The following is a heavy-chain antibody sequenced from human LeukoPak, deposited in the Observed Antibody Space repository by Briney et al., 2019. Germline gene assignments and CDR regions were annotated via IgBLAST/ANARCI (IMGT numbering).Heavy chain of an antibody. Sequence: SETLSLTCAVYGGSFSGYYWSWIRQPPGKGLEWIGEINHSGSTNYNPSLKSRVTISVDTSKNQFSLKLSSVTAADTAVYCCARPMGYGSGSYYSYFDYWGQGTLVTVSS. D-gene: IGHD3-10*01. J-gene: IGHJ4*02. CDR3: ARPMGYGSGSYYSYFDY. CDR1: GGSFSGYY. CDR2: INHSGST. V-gene: IGHV4-34*01.